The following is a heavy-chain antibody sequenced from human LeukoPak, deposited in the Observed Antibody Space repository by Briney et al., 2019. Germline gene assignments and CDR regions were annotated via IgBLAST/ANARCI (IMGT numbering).Heavy chain of an antibody. D-gene: IGHD3-22*01. V-gene: IGHV1-18*01. CDR1: GYTFTSYG. J-gene: IGHJ4*02. CDR3: ARDGHSSGHRTRNFDY. CDR2: ISAYNGNT. Sequence: ASVKVSCKASGYTFTSYGISWVQQAPGQGLEWMGWISAYNGNTNYAQKLQGRVTMTTDTSTSTAYMELRSLRSDDTAVYYCARDGHSSGHRTRNFDYWGQGTLVTVFS.